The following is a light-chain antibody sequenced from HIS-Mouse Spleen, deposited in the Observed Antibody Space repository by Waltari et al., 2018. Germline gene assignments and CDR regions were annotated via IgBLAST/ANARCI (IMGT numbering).Light chain of an antibody. Sequence: SYELTQPPSVSVSPGQTARITCSGDALPKKYAYWYQQKSGQAPVLVIYEDSKRPSGFPGGFSGPSSGTMATLTISGAQVEDEANYSCYSTDSSGNHRVFGGGTKLTVL. CDR3: YSTDSSGNHRV. J-gene: IGLJ2*01. CDR2: EDS. CDR1: ALPKKY. V-gene: IGLV3-10*01.